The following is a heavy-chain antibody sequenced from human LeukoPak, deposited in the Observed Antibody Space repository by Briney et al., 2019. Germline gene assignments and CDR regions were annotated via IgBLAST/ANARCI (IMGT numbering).Heavy chain of an antibody. Sequence: PGGSLRLSCAASGFTFGTNWMNWVRQAPGKGLEWVANINQDGSQKQYVDSVRGRFTISKDNTKNILYLQMNSLRAEDTAVYYCARLPSAANDYWGQGTLVTVSS. J-gene: IGHJ4*02. D-gene: IGHD2-15*01. V-gene: IGHV3-7*01. CDR3: ARLPSAANDY. CDR1: GFTFGTNW. CDR2: INQDGSQK.